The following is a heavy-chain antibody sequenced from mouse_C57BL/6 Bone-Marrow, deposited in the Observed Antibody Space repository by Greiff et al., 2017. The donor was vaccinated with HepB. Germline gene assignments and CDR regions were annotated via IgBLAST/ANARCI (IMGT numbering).Heavy chain of an antibody. Sequence: QVQLQQPGAELVRPGSSVKLSCKASGYTFTSYWMDWVKQRPGQGLEWIGNIYPSDSETHYNQKFKDKATLTVYKSSSTAYMQLSSLTSEDSAVYYCARGPTTLAYWGQGTLVTVSA. CDR3: ARGPTTLAY. V-gene: IGHV1-61*01. J-gene: IGHJ3*01. D-gene: IGHD2-10*01. CDR2: IYPSDSET. CDR1: GYTFTSYW.